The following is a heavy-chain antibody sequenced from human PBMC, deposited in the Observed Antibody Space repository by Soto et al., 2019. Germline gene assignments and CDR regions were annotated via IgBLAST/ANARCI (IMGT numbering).Heavy chain of an antibody. V-gene: IGHV2-5*02. CDR2: IYWDDDK. CDR1: GFSLSTSGVG. CDR3: AHSQTTGVYCSGGSCDFDY. Sequence: QITLKESGPTLVKPTQTLTLTCTFSGFSLSTSGVGVGGIRQPPGKALGWLAVIYWDDDKRYSPSLKSRLTITKDTSKNPVVLTMTNMDPVDTATYYCAHSQTTGVYCSGGSCDFDYWGQGTLVTVSS. J-gene: IGHJ4*02. D-gene: IGHD2-15*01.